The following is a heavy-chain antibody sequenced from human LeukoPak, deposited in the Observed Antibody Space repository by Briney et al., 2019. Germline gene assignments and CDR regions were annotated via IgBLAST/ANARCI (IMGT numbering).Heavy chain of an antibody. Sequence: GGSLRLSRTASGFTLSNYWMTWVRQAPGQGLEWVAKIEKDGSATYYVDSMKGRFTVSRDNAANSLYLQMSNLGVEDTAVYSCARAGVTNQLGETYWYFDLWGRGTLVTVSS. D-gene: IGHD1-1*01. CDR3: ARAGVTNQLGETYWYFDL. CDR1: GFTLSNYW. V-gene: IGHV3-7*01. CDR2: IEKDGSAT. J-gene: IGHJ2*01.